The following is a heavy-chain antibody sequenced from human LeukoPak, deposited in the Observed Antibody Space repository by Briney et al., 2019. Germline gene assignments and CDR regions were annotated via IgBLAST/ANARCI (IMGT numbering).Heavy chain of an antibody. CDR3: TRNSLAY. CDR2: IKADGSQQ. J-gene: IGHJ4*02. V-gene: IGHV3-7*03. Sequence: GGSLRLSCAASGFTFSSYWMSWVRQAPGKGLEWVANIKADGSQQYYVDSVRGRFTITRDNAENSLYLQMNSLRAEDTAVYYCTRNSLAYWGLGTLVTVSS. CDR1: GFTFSSYW.